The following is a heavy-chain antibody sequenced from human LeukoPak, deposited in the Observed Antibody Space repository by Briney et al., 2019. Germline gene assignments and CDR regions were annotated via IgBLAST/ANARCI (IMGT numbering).Heavy chain of an antibody. CDR1: GFTFSSYS. CDR2: ISSSSSYT. Sequence: PGGSLRLSCAASGFTFSSYSMNWVRQAPGKGLEWVSSISSSSSYTYYADSVKGRFTISRDNAKNSLYLQMNSLRAEDTAVYYCARDDSSGYYAYNFDYWGQGTLVTVSS. V-gene: IGHV3-21*01. D-gene: IGHD3-22*01. J-gene: IGHJ4*02. CDR3: ARDDSSGYYAYNFDY.